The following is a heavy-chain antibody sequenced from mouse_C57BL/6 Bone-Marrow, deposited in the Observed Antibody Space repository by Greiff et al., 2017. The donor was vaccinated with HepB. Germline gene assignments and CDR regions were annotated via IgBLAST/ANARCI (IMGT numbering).Heavy chain of an antibody. Sequence: QVQLQQPGAELVKPGASVKLSCKASGYTFTSYWMQWVKQRPGQGLEWIGEIDPSDSYTNYNQKFTGKATLTVDTSSSTAYMQLSSLTSEDSAVYYCASNYGGGAMDYWGQGTSVTVSS. V-gene: IGHV1-50*01. CDR2: IDPSDSYT. CDR1: GYTFTSYW. CDR3: ASNYGGGAMDY. D-gene: IGHD1-1*01. J-gene: IGHJ4*01.